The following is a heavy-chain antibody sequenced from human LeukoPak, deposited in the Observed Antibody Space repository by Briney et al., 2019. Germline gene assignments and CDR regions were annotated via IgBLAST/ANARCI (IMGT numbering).Heavy chain of an antibody. CDR2: INHSGST. J-gene: IGHJ4*02. CDR1: GGSFSGYY. V-gene: IGHV4-34*01. CDR3: ARGRGSGWYS. Sequence: SETLSLTCAVYGGSFSGYYWSWIRQPPGKGLEWIGEINHSGSTNYNPSLKSRVTISVDTSKNQFSLKLSSVTAADMAVYYCARGRGSGWYSWGQGTLVTVSS. D-gene: IGHD6-19*01.